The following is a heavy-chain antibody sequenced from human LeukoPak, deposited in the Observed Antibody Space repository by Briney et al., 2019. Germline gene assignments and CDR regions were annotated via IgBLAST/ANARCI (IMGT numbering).Heavy chain of an antibody. D-gene: IGHD3-3*01. V-gene: IGHV3-21*01. J-gene: IGHJ6*02. CDR2: ISSSSSYV. Sequence: GGSLRPSCAASGFTFSSYSMNWVRQAPGKGLEWVSSISSSSSYVYYADSVKGRFTISRDNAKNSLYLQMNSLRAGDTAVYYCARESGNFYYYGMDVWGQGTTVTVSS. CDR1: GFTFSSYS. CDR3: ARESGNFYYYGMDV.